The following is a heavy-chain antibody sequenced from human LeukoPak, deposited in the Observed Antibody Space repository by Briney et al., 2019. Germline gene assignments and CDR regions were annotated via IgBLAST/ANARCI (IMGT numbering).Heavy chain of an antibody. CDR2: MNPHSGNT. Sequence: GASVKVSCKASGYTFTTYDINWVRQATGQGLEWMGWMNPHSGNTHYAQKFQGRVTMTRNTSISTAYMELSSLRSEDTVVYYCARGDSNSGSPLDYWGQGTLVTVSS. CDR3: ARGDSNSGSPLDY. V-gene: IGHV1-8*01. CDR1: GYTFTTYD. D-gene: IGHD3-10*01. J-gene: IGHJ4*02.